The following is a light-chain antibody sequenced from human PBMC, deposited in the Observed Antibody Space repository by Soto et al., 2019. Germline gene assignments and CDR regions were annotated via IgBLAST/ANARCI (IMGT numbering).Light chain of an antibody. CDR3: SAWDDNIYGPV. Sequence: QSVRTQPPSASGTPGQRVAISCSGGSSDIGSNPVNWYLHLPGAAPKLLIYRDNQRPSGVPDRFSGSKSGTSASLTISGLQSADEADYFCSAWDDNIYGPVFGGGTKVTVL. CDR2: RDN. V-gene: IGLV1-44*01. CDR1: SSDIGSNP. J-gene: IGLJ2*01.